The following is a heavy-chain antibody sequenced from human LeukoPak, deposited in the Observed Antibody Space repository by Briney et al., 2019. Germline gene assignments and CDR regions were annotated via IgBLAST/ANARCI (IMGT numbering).Heavy chain of an antibody. CDR1: GFTFDDYA. CDR3: AKGGYGSGSYLDY. V-gene: IGHV3-9*01. D-gene: IGHD3-10*01. Sequence: GGSLRLSCAAPGFTFDDYAMHWVRQAPGKGLEWVSGISWNSGSIGYADSVKGRFTISRDNAKKSLSLQMNSLRAEDTALYYCAKGGYGSGSYLDYWGQGTLVTVSS. CDR2: ISWNSGSI. J-gene: IGHJ4*02.